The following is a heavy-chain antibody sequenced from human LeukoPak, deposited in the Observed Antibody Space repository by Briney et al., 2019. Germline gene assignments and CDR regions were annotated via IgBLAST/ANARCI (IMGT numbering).Heavy chain of an antibody. D-gene: IGHD5-18*01. CDR1: GFTFSSYG. Sequence: GGSLRLSCAASGFTFSSYGMSWVRQAPEKGLEWVSSISSRSSYTYYADSVQGRFTISRDNAKNSLFLQMNSLRDEDTAVYYCASDHVDTYGSFDPFDVWGQGTMVTVSS. V-gene: IGHV3-21*01. CDR2: ISSRSSYT. J-gene: IGHJ3*01. CDR3: ASDHVDTYGSFDPFDV.